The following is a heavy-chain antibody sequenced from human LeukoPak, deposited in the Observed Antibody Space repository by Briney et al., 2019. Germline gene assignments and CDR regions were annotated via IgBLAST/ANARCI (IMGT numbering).Heavy chain of an antibody. D-gene: IGHD2-2*01. Sequence: GGTLRLSCAASGFTFSSYGMSWVRQAPGKGLEWVSAISGSGGSTYYADSVKGRFTISRDNAKNSLYLQMNSLRAEDTAVYYCARRAGYCSSTSCYAWDDYWGQGTLVTVSS. CDR3: ARRAGYCSSTSCYAWDDY. V-gene: IGHV3-23*01. CDR2: ISGSGGST. J-gene: IGHJ4*02. CDR1: GFTFSSYG.